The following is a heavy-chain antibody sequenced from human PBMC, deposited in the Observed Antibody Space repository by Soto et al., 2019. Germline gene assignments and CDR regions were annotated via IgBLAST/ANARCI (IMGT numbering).Heavy chain of an antibody. J-gene: IGHJ6*02. CDR2: IRSKAYGGTT. D-gene: IGHD1-26*01. CDR3: TRTRLPSGSYSRAYYYYGMDV. Sequence: EVQLVESGGGLVKPGRSLRLSCTASGFTFGDYAMSWFRQAPGKGLEWVGFIRSKAYGGTTEYAASVKGRFTISRDDSKSIAYLQMNSRKTEDTAVYYCTRTRLPSGSYSRAYYYYGMDVWGQGTTVTVSS. V-gene: IGHV3-49*05. CDR1: GFTFGDYA.